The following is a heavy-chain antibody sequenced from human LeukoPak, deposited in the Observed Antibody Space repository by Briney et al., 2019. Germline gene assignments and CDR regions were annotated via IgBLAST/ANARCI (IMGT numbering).Heavy chain of an antibody. Sequence: GSLRDSSAQPGGSSSSYRMRAGRQAPGKGLVWVSCIDSAGSNTYYADSVKGRFTISRDNAKNTLYLQMNSLRAEDTAVYYFTRDTQSHFDYWGQGTLVTVSS. CDR1: GGSSSSYR. CDR2: IDSAGSNT. V-gene: IGHV3-74*01. J-gene: IGHJ4*02. CDR3: TRDTQSHFDY.